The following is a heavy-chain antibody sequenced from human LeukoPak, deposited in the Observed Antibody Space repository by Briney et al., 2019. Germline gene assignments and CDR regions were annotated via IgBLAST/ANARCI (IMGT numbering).Heavy chain of an antibody. V-gene: IGHV4-59*01. J-gene: IGHJ4*02. Sequence: SETLSFTCAAAGGSISSYYWSWLRQPPGKGLVWIGYIYYSGSTNYNPSLKSRVTISVDTSKNQFSLKLSSVTAADTAVYYCARAYGDYFDYWGQGTLVTVSS. CDR1: GGSISSYY. D-gene: IGHD4-17*01. CDR2: IYYSGST. CDR3: ARAYGDYFDY.